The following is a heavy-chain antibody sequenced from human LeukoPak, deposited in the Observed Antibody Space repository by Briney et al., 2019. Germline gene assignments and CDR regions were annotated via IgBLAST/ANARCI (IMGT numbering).Heavy chain of an antibody. V-gene: IGHV3-30-3*01. CDR3: ARDGAVTNAFDI. Sequence: PGGSLRLSCAASGFTFSSYAMPWVRQAPGKGLEWVAVISYDGSNKYYADSVKGRFTISRDNSKNTLYLQMNSLRAEDTAVYYCARDGAVTNAFDIWGQGTMVTVSS. CDR1: GFTFSSYA. D-gene: IGHD4-17*01. J-gene: IGHJ3*02. CDR2: ISYDGSNK.